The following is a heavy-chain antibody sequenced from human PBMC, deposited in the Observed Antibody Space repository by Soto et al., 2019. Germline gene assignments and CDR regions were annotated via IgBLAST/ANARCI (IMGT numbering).Heavy chain of an antibody. V-gene: IGHV3-53*01. CDR2: IYSGGST. Sequence: GGSLRLSCAASGFTVSSNYMSWVRQAPGKGLEWVSVIYSGGSTYYADSVKGRFTISRDNSKNTLYLQMNSLRAEDTAVYYCARDWPIYYGSGSYSRAERGYYYGMDVWGQGTTVTVSS. D-gene: IGHD3-10*01. CDR1: GFTVSSNY. J-gene: IGHJ6*02. CDR3: ARDWPIYYGSGSYSRAERGYYYGMDV.